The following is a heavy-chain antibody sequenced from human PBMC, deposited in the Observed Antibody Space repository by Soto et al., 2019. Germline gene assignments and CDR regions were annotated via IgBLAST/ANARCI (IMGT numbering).Heavy chain of an antibody. V-gene: IGHV3-66*01. CDR3: AKDPRVFGVVTIYYFDY. J-gene: IGHJ4*02. CDR2: IYSGGST. CDR1: GFTVSSNY. D-gene: IGHD3-3*01. Sequence: PGGSLRLSCAASGFTVSSNYMSWVRQAPWKGLEWVSVIYSGGSTYYADSVKGRFTISRDNSKNTLYLQMNSLRAEDTAVYYCAKDPRVFGVVTIYYFDYWGQGTLVTVSS.